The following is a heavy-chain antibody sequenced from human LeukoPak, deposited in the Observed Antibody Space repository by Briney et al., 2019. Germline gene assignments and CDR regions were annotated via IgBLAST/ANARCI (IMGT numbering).Heavy chain of an antibody. V-gene: IGHV3-53*01. CDR3: ARELRYCSSTSCLDWFDP. Sequence: PGGSLRLSCAASGFTVSSNYMSWVRQAPGKGLEWVSVIYSGGSTYYEASVKGRFTISRDNSKNTLYLQMNSLRAEDTAVYYCARELRYCSSTSCLDWFDPWGQGTLVTVSS. J-gene: IGHJ5*02. CDR2: IYSGGST. D-gene: IGHD2-2*01. CDR1: GFTVSSNY.